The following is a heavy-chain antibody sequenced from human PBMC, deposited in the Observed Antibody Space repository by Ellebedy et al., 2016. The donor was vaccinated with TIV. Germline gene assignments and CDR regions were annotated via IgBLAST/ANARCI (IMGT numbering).Heavy chain of an antibody. CDR3: ARAGYASGWYSDL. CDR1: GFTFGSYG. V-gene: IGHV3-33*08. D-gene: IGHD6-19*01. CDR2: MWYDGSDE. Sequence: GGSLRLSCVASGFTFGSYGMHWVRQAPGKGLEWVAVMWYDGSDEYYADSGKGRFTISRDNSKNTLYLQMNSLTAEDTAVYYCARAGYASGWYSDLWGQGTRVTVSS. J-gene: IGHJ4*02.